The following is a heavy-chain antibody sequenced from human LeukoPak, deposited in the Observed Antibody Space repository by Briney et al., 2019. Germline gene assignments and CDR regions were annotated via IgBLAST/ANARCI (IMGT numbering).Heavy chain of an antibody. CDR3: ARAEEDGYNYQYDY. V-gene: IGHV1-46*01. Sequence: ASVKVSCKASGYTFTSYYIHWVRQAPGQGLEWRGIINPSGVSTSYSQKFQGRVTMTRDTSTSTVYMELSSLRSEDTAVYYCARAEEDGYNYQYDYWGQGTLVTVSS. CDR2: INPSGVST. CDR1: GYTFTSYY. D-gene: IGHD5-24*01. J-gene: IGHJ4*02.